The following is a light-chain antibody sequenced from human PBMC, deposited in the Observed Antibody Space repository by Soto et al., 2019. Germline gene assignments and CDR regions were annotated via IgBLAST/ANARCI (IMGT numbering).Light chain of an antibody. Sequence: IVMTQSPESLAVSLGERATINCKSSQSLLNSFYNKNYLAWYQQKPGQPPQLLIYWASTRESGVPDRFSGSGSGTDFTLTISSLQAEDVAVYYCQHYYSPPLTFGGGTTVEIK. CDR1: QSLLNSFYNKNY. CDR2: WAS. V-gene: IGKV4-1*01. J-gene: IGKJ4*01. CDR3: QHYYSPPLT.